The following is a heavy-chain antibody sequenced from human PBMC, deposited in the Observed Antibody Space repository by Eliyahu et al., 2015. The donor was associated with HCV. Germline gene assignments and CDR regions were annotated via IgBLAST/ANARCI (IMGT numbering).Heavy chain of an antibody. J-gene: IGHJ3*01. Sequence: QVQLQESGPRLVKPSETLYLTCTVSGGSINRNYWSWIRQSPGRGLECVGLFVFPGGAPYNNSLKSRVSISLDTSKNQFSLTLHSVTAADSAVYFCATRPLVGLGNAFDVWGQGTVVTVSA. V-gene: IGHV4-59*01. CDR2: FVFPGGA. D-gene: IGHD1-26*01. CDR1: GGSINRNY. CDR3: ATRPLVGLGNAFDV.